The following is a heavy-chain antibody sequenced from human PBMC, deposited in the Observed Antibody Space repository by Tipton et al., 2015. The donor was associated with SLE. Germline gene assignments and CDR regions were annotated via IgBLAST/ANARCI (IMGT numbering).Heavy chain of an antibody. J-gene: IGHJ3*02. CDR1: GGSISSGGYS. D-gene: IGHD2-15*01. V-gene: IGHV4-61*08. CDR3: ARGISDAFDI. Sequence: TLSLTCAVSGGSISSGGYSWSWIRQPPGKGLEWIGYIYYSGSTNYNPSLKSRVTISVDTSKNQFSLNLSSVTAADTAVYYCARGISDAFDIWGQGTMVTVSS. CDR2: IYYSGST.